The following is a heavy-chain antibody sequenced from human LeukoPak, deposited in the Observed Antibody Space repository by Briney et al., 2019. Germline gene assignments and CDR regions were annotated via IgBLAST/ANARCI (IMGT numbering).Heavy chain of an antibody. CDR3: ASSLLATMGPLFY. CDR2: LSGSGDTT. D-gene: IGHD5-24*01. V-gene: IGHV3-23*01. J-gene: IGHJ4*02. CDR1: GFTFSSFA. Sequence: PGGSLRLSCAASGFTFSSFAMTWVRQAPGKGLEWVSTLSGSGDTTFTADSVKGRFTISRDNSKNTLYLQMDSLRADDTAVYYCASSLLATMGPLFYWGLGALVTVSS.